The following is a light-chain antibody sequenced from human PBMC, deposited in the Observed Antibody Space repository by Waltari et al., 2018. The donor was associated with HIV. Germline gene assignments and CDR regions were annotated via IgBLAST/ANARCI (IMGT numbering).Light chain of an antibody. J-gene: IGLJ3*02. CDR3: AEWDDSLNGPV. Sequence: QSVLTQPPSASGTPGQRVTIPCSGSSSNIGSNTVNWYQQLPGTAPKLPIYSNNQRPSGVPDRFSGSKAGTSASLAISGLQSEDEADYYCAEWDDSLNGPVFGGGTKRTVL. V-gene: IGLV1-44*01. CDR2: SNN. CDR1: SSNIGSNT.